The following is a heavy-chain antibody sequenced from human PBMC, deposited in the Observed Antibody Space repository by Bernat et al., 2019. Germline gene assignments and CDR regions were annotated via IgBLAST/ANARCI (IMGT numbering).Heavy chain of an antibody. CDR3: ARDFKDFDY. V-gene: IGHV3-7*01. CDR2: IRQDGNEK. J-gene: IGHJ4*02. Sequence: EVQLVESGGGLVQPGGSLRLSCAASGFTFSSYEMNWVRQAPGKGLEWVANIRQDGNEKYYVDPVKGRFTISRDNAKNSLYLQMSSLRAEDTAVYYCARDFKDFDYWGQGTLVTVSS. CDR1: GFTFSSYE.